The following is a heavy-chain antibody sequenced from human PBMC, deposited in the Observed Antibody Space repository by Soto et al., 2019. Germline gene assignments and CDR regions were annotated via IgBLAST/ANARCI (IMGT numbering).Heavy chain of an antibody. Sequence: PSETLSLTFAVYGGPFSCYYWSWIRQPPGKWLEWIGEINHSGSTNYNPSLKSRVTISVDTSKNQFSLKLSSVTAADTAVYYCARVTRYFDWLLNRRDFDYWGQGTLVTVYS. D-gene: IGHD3-9*01. CDR3: ARVTRYFDWLLNRRDFDY. CDR1: GGPFSCYY. J-gene: IGHJ4*02. V-gene: IGHV4-34*01. CDR2: INHSGST.